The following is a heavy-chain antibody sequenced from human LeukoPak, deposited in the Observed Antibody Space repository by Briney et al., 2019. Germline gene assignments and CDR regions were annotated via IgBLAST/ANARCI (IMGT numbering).Heavy chain of an antibody. J-gene: IGHJ4*02. CDR1: GFAFSAYA. Sequence: GASLRLSCAASGFAFSAYAMSWVRQAPGKGLEWVSAISGSISGSGGSTYYADSVKGRFTISRDNSKNTLFLQLNSLRAEDTAVYYCAKEGIAVASFDYWGLGTLVTVSS. CDR3: AKEGIAVASFDY. CDR2: ISGSISGSGGST. D-gene: IGHD6-19*01. V-gene: IGHV3-23*01.